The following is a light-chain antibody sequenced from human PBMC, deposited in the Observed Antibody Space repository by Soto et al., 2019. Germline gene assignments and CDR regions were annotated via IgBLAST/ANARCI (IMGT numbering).Light chain of an antibody. V-gene: IGKV1-5*01. CDR1: QSISSW. J-gene: IGKJ1*01. Sequence: DIQMTQSPSTLSASVGDRVTITCRASQSISSWLAWYQQKPGKAPKVLIYDASSLESGVPSRFSGSGSGTEFTPTLSSLQPDDFATYYCQQYNSYWTFGQGTKVDIK. CDR2: DAS. CDR3: QQYNSYWT.